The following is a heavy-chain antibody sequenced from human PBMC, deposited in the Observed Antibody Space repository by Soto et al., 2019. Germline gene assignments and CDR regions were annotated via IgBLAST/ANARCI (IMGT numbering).Heavy chain of an antibody. CDR2: INPNTGAT. D-gene: IGHD4-17*01. CDR3: ARSVTTHLAADF. Sequence: ASVKVSCKASGYTLTTYYINWVRQAPGQGLEWMGWINPNTGATNYAQKFQGWVTLTRDTSVTTAYMEVSRLTSGDTAVYFCARSVTTHLAADFWGQGTLVTVSS. V-gene: IGHV1-2*04. CDR1: GYTLTTYY. J-gene: IGHJ4*02.